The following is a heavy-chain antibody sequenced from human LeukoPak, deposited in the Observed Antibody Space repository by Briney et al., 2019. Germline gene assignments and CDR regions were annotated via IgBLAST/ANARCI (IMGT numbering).Heavy chain of an antibody. CDR3: ARRGFTYYYDSSGYYYGYYFDY. D-gene: IGHD3-22*01. CDR2: IYYSGST. Sequence: PSETLSLTCTVSGGPISSSSYYWGWIRQPPGKGLEWIGSIYYSGSTYYNPSLKSRVTISVDTSKNQFSLKLSSVTAADTAVYYCARRGFTYYYDSSGYYYGYYFDYWGQGTLVTVSS. V-gene: IGHV4-39*01. CDR1: GGPISSSSYY. J-gene: IGHJ4*02.